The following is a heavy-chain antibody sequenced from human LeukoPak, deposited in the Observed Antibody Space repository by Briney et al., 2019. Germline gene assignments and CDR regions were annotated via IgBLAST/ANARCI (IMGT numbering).Heavy chain of an antibody. CDR2: VNPDTTGT. D-gene: IGHD5-12*01. CDR3: ARNRNTGHDPYDALDV. Sequence: ASVKVSCKASGYTFTDYYINWVRQAPGQGLEWMVWVNPDTTGTTFGQKFQDRVAVTWDASSFIVYMELRNLRSDDTDVYYCARNRNTGHDPYDALDVWGQGTMVTVSS. CDR1: GYTFTDYY. V-gene: IGHV1-2*02. J-gene: IGHJ3*01.